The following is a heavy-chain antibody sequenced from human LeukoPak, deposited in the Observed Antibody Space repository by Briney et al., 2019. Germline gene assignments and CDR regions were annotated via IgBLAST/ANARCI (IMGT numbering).Heavy chain of an antibody. Sequence: GGSLRLSCAASGFNFNSNYMSWVRQAPGKGLERVSVIYAGGSTYYADSVKGRFTISRDRSENTLYLQMNSLRVEDTAVYYCARDPLGRYDYWGQGTLVTVSS. CDR3: ARDPLGRYDY. J-gene: IGHJ4*02. CDR1: GFNFNSNY. V-gene: IGHV3-53*01. D-gene: IGHD3-9*01. CDR2: IYAGGST.